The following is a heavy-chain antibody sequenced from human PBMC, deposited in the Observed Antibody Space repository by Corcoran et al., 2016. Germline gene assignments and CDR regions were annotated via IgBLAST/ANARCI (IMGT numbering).Heavy chain of an antibody. Sequence: QVQLVESGGGVVQPGRSLRLSCAASGFTFSSYGMHWVRQAPGKGLEWVAGISYDGSNKYYADSVKGRFTISRDNSKNTLYLQMNSLRAEDTAVYYCAKDRAYCGGDCGDWFDPWGQGTLVTVSS. CDR1: GFTFSSYG. V-gene: IGHV3-30*18. D-gene: IGHD2-21*02. CDR2: ISYDGSNK. CDR3: AKDRAYCGGDCGDWFDP. J-gene: IGHJ5*02.